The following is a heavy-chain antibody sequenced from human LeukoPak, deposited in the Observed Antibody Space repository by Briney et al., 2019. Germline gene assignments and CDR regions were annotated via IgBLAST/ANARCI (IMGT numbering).Heavy chain of an antibody. V-gene: IGHV4-39*01. CDR2: IYYRGTT. Sequence: SETPSLTCTVSGGSISSRSYYWGWIRQPPGKGLEWIGSIYYRGTTYYSPPLKSRVTISVDTSKNQFSLRLSSVTAADTAVYYCARTIGDYVPYFDYWGQGTLVTVSS. CDR3: ARTIGDYVPYFDY. CDR1: GGSISSRSYY. J-gene: IGHJ4*02. D-gene: IGHD4-17*01.